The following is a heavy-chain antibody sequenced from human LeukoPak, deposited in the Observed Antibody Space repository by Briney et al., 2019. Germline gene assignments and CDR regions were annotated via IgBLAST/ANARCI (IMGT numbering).Heavy chain of an antibody. D-gene: IGHD3-9*01. Sequence: PGGSLRLSCAASGFTFRNYGMHWVRQAPGKGLDWVAVISYDGSNRYYADSVKGRFTISRDNSKNTLYLQMNSLRAEDTAVYYCAKVRYFGPSAFDIWGQGTMVTVSS. CDR3: AKVRYFGPSAFDI. V-gene: IGHV3-30*18. CDR2: ISYDGSNR. CDR1: GFTFRNYG. J-gene: IGHJ3*02.